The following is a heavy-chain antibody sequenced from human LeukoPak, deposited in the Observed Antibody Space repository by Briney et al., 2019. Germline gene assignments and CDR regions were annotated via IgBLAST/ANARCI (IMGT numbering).Heavy chain of an antibody. V-gene: IGHV4-4*07. D-gene: IGHD2-2*01. Sequence: SETLSLTCTVSGGSISSYHWSWIRQPAGKGLEWIGRLYSSGSTHYNPSLKSRVTMSVDTSKNQFSLKLSSVTAADTAVYYCARGPGYCSSTSCPIDYWGQGTLVTVSS. CDR1: GGSISSYH. J-gene: IGHJ4*02. CDR3: ARGPGYCSSTSCPIDY. CDR2: LYSSGST.